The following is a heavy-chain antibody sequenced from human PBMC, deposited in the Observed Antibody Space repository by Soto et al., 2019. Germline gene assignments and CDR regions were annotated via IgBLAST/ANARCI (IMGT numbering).Heavy chain of an antibody. V-gene: IGHV4-61*01. CDR2: VYHTGRT. Sequence: SETLSLTCTVSGGSFKSGSYSWSWIRQPPGKGLEWIGYVYHTGRTSYNPSLKRRVSISMDTSKNQFSLNLDSVTAADMAVYFCARDFAYFDSWGQGTLVTVSS. J-gene: IGHJ4*02. CDR1: GGSFKSGSYS. CDR3: ARDFAYFDS. D-gene: IGHD3-3*01.